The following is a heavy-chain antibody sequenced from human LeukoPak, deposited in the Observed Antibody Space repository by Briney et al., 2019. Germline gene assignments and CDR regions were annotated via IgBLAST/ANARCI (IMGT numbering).Heavy chain of an antibody. Sequence: PGGSLRLSCAASGFTFSSYAMSWVRQAPGKGLEWVSAISGSGGSTYYADSVKGRFTISRGNSKNTLYLQMNSLRAEDTAVYYCARGPPFSSSWYAEYFQHWGQGTLVTVSS. D-gene: IGHD6-13*01. CDR1: GFTFSSYA. CDR2: ISGSGGST. CDR3: ARGPPFSSSWYAEYFQH. J-gene: IGHJ1*01. V-gene: IGHV3-23*01.